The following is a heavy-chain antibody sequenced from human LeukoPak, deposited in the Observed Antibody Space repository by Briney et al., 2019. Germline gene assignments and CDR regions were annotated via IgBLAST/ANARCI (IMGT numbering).Heavy chain of an antibody. V-gene: IGHV4-34*01. D-gene: IGHD3-3*01. J-gene: IGHJ4*02. CDR2: INHSGST. Sequence: SETLSLTCAVYGGSFSGYYWGWIRQPPGKGLEWIGEINHSGSTNYNPSLKSRVTISVDTSKNQFSLKLSSVTAADTAVYYCARGGYYGSSPFDYWGQGTLVTVSS. CDR1: GGSFSGYY. CDR3: ARGGYYGSSPFDY.